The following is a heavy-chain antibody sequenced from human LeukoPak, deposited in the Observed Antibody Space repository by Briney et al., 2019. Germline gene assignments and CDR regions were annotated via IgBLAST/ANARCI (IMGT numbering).Heavy chain of an antibody. CDR3: TRGARYGMDV. CDR1: GVTVSSNH. Sequence: PGGSLRLSCAVSGVTVSSNHMSWVRQAPGKGLEWVSHINSDGSRTSKADSVKGRFTISRDNAKNTLYLQMNSLRAEDTAVYYCTRGARYGMDVWGQGTTVTVS. V-gene: IGHV3-74*01. J-gene: IGHJ6*02. CDR2: INSDGSRT.